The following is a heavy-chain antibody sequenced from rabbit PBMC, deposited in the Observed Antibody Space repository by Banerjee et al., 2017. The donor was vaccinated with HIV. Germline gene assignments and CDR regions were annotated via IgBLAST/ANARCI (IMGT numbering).Heavy chain of an antibody. CDR1: GFSFSDSYY. CDR3: ARDEAGGGGWDFSL. V-gene: IGHV1S40*01. Sequence: QSLEESGGDLVKPGASLTLTCTASGFSFSDSYYMCWVRQAPGKGLEWIVCIYAGSSGSTYYANWAKGRFTISKTSSTTVTLQMTSLTAADTATYFCARDEAGGGGWDFSLWGPGTLVTVS. D-gene: IGHD4-2*01. J-gene: IGHJ6*01. CDR2: IYAGSSGST.